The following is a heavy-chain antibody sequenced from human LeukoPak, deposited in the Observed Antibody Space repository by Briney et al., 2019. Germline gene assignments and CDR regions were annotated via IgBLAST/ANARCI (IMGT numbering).Heavy chain of an antibody. J-gene: IGHJ4*02. V-gene: IGHV3-23*01. D-gene: IGHD3-16*01. CDR2: ISGSGGST. CDR3: AKVRRAYRSFVGSSFDY. CDR1: GFTFSSFA. Sequence: GGSLRLSCAASGFTFSSFAMRWVRKAPGKGLEWVSAISGSGGSTYYADSVKGRFTISRDNSKNTLYLQMNSLTAEDTAVDYCAKVRRAYRSFVGSSFDYWGQGTLVTVSS.